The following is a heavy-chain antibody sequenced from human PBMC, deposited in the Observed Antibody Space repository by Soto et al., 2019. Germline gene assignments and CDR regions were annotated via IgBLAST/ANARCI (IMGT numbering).Heavy chain of an antibody. CDR2: ISGSGSST. CDR3: AKEDGNSWNLDAFDS. CDR1: GFTFNNYA. J-gene: IGHJ3*02. D-gene: IGHD1-1*01. Sequence: GGSLRLSCAVSGFTFNNYAMSWVRQAPGKGLEWVSAISGSGSSTYYADSVKGRFTISRDNSKNTLYLQMNSLRAEDTAVYYCAKEDGNSWNLDAFDSWGQGTMVTVSS. V-gene: IGHV3-23*01.